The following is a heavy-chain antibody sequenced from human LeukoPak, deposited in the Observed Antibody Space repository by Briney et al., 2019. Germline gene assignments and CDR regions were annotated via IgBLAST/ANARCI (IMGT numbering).Heavy chain of an antibody. CDR2: IRYDGSNK. D-gene: IGHD2-21*02. CDR3: ARAFIVVVTAIEGEINDAFDI. CDR1: GFTFSSYV. V-gene: IGHV3-30*02. J-gene: IGHJ3*02. Sequence: GGSLRLSCAASGFTFSSYVMHWVRQAPGKGLEWVAFIRYDGSNKYYSDSVKGRFTISRDNSKNTLYLQMNSLRPEDTAVYYCARAFIVVVTAIEGEINDAFDIWGQGTMVTVSS.